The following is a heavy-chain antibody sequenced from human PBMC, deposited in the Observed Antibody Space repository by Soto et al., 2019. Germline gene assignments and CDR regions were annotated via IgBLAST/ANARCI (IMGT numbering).Heavy chain of an antibody. D-gene: IGHD1-26*01. CDR1: GGTFSSYA. J-gene: IGHJ6*02. CDR2: IIPIFGTA. Sequence: SVKVSCKASGGTFSSYAISWVLRAPLQWLEWMGGIIPIFGTANYAQKFQGRVTITADKSTSTAYMELSSLRSEDTAVYYCAGPGGSYSYYYYYYGMDVWGQGTTVTVSS. CDR3: AGPGGSYSYYYYYYGMDV. V-gene: IGHV1-69*06.